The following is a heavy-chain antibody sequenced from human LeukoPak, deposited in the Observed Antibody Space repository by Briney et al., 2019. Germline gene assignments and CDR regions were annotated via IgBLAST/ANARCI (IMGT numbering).Heavy chain of an antibody. CDR3: ARDQGSMIVIEGAFDI. CDR1: GFTFSSYW. D-gene: IGHD3-22*01. V-gene: IGHV3-7*01. J-gene: IGHJ3*02. CDR2: IKQDGSEK. Sequence: PGGSLRLSCAASGFTFSSYWMSWVRQAPGKGLEWVANIKQDGSEKYYVDSVKGRFTISRDNAKNSLYLQMNSLRAEDTAVYYCARDQGSMIVIEGAFDIWGQGTMVTVSS.